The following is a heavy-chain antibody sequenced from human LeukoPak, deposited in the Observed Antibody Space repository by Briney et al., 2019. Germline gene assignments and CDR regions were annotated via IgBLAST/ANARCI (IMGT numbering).Heavy chain of an antibody. Sequence: SETLSLTCAVSGGSISSSNWWSWARQPPGKGLEWIGEIYHAGTTNYNPSLKSRVTISVDNSRNQFSLKLTSVTAADTAVYFCLRIYCSSTSCHYFDYWGQGTLVTVSS. CDR3: LRIYCSSTSCHYFDY. CDR2: IYHAGTT. D-gene: IGHD2-2*01. J-gene: IGHJ4*02. V-gene: IGHV4-4*02. CDR1: GGSISSSNW.